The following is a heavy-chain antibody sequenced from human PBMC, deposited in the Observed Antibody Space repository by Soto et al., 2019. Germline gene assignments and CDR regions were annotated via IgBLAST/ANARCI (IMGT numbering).Heavy chain of an antibody. V-gene: IGHV3-23*01. CDR3: AKAVSSGWPYYFNY. J-gene: IGHJ4*02. Sequence: PGGFLRLSCAASGFTFSNYAMSWVRQAPGKGLEWVSGVSGSGGTTYYADSVKGRFTISRDNSKNTLYLQMNSLRAEDTAIYYCAKAVSSGWPYYFNYWGQGTQVTVSS. CDR1: GFTFSNYA. D-gene: IGHD6-19*01. CDR2: VSGSGGTT.